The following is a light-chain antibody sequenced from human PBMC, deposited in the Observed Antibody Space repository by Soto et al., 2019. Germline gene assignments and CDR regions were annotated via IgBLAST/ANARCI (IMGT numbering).Light chain of an antibody. J-gene: IGLJ2*01. Sequence: QSALTQPRSVSGSPGQSVTISCTGTSNNIGAYTFVSWYQQHPGKAPNLIIYHVNKRPSGVPDRFSGSKSGNTASLTISGLQAEDESDYYCSVYGGNADVVFGGGTKLTVL. CDR1: SNNIGAYTF. CDR2: HVN. CDR3: SVYGGNADVV. V-gene: IGLV2-11*01.